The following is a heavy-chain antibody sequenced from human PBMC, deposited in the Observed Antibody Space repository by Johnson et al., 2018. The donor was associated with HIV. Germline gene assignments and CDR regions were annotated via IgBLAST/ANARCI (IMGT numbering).Heavy chain of an antibody. CDR3: ARDGGRGDFDI. CDR1: GFRFSDHY. D-gene: IGHD3-16*01. CDR2: ISSSGTTI. V-gene: IGHV3-11*04. J-gene: IGHJ3*02. Sequence: QVQLVESGGGLVQPGGSLRLSCVASGFRFSDHYMSWIRQAPGKGLEWVSYISSSGTTIYSADSVKGRFTISRDNSKNMVYLQMNSLRVEDTAVYYCARDGGRGDFDIWGQGTRVSVSS.